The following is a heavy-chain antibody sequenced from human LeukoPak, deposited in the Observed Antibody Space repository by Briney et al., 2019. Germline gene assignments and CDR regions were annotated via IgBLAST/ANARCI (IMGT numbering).Heavy chain of an antibody. V-gene: IGHV3-30*04. CDR1: GFSITTYA. Sequence: PGGSLRLSCAASGFSITTYAMHWVRQAPGKGLESVADISHDGSKNYYADSVKGRFTISRDLSKNTLYLQMNSLRSEDTAVYYCASVADYWGQGTLVTVSS. CDR2: ISHDGSKN. J-gene: IGHJ4*02. CDR3: ASVADY.